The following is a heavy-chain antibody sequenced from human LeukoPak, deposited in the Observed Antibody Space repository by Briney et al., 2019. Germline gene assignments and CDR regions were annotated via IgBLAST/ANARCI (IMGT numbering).Heavy chain of an antibody. D-gene: IGHD1-26*01. J-gene: IGHJ6*02. CDR2: IKSKSDGGTT. CDR1: ELTFTNAW. V-gene: IGHV3-15*01. Sequence: PGGSLRLSCAASELTFTNAWMTWVRQAPGKGLEWVGRIKSKSDGGTTDYAAPVKGRFTISRDDSKNTLYLQMNSLKTEDTAAYYCTTGIVGAANYYYYGMDVWGQGTTVTVSS. CDR3: TTGIVGAANYYYYGMDV.